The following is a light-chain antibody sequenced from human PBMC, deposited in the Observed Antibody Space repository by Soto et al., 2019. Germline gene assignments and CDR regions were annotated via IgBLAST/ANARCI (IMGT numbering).Light chain of an antibody. CDR2: EVS. CDR3: SSYTSRHTLL. V-gene: IGLV2-14*01. Sequence: QSVLTQSASVSGSPGQSITISCTGTTGDVVSYNYVSWYQHQPGKAPKLIIYEVSYRPPGVSYRFSASKTGNTASLTISDPHVEDEADYYCSSYTSRHTLLFGGGTKVTVL. CDR1: TGDVVSYNY. J-gene: IGLJ2*01.